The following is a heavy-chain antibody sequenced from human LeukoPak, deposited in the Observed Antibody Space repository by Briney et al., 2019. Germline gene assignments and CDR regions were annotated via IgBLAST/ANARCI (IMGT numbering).Heavy chain of an antibody. CDR3: ARDKRGVDY. D-gene: IGHD3-10*01. V-gene: IGHV1-69*04. Sequence: ASVKVSCKASGGTFSSYAISWVRQAPGQGLEWMGRIIPILGIANYALKFQGRVTITADKSTSTAYMELSSLRSEDTAVYYCARDKRGVDYWGQGTLVTVSS. CDR1: GGTFSSYA. J-gene: IGHJ4*02. CDR2: IIPILGIA.